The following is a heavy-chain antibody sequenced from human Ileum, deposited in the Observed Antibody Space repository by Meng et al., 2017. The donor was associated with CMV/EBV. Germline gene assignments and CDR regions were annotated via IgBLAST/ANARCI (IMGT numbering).Heavy chain of an antibody. CDR3: ATGWDLNY. D-gene: IGHD6-19*01. Sequence: QVRLNQVSPRALEPLQTLLLTCSVSGDTGFRKSFVCNWFRQSPSGGLGWLGRTFYKSTYHNDYAVSVKSRIIINAGTSNNQLSLQLNSVTPDETAVYYRATGWDLNYWGQGILVTVSS. CDR1: GDTGFRKSFV. V-gene: IGHV6-1*01. CDR2: TFYKSTYHN. J-gene: IGHJ4*02.